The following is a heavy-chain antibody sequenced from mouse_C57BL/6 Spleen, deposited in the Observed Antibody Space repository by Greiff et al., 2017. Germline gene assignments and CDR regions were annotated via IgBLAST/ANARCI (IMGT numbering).Heavy chain of an antibody. CDR3: ASRGLGSYYYAMDY. D-gene: IGHD4-1*01. CDR1: GFSLTSYG. V-gene: IGHV2-2*01. Sequence: QVQLQQSGPGLVQPSQSLSITCTVSGFSLTSYGVHWVRQSPGKGLEWLGVIWSGGSTDYNAAFISRLSISKDNSKGQVFFKMNSLQADDTAIYYCASRGLGSYYYAMDYWGQGTSVTVSS. J-gene: IGHJ4*01. CDR2: IWSGGST.